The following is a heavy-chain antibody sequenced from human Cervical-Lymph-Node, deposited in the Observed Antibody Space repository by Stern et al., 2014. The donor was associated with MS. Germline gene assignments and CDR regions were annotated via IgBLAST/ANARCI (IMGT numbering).Heavy chain of an antibody. CDR2: IYPGDSDT. CDR3: ARHLGTAAIFGVATPFDP. J-gene: IGHJ5*02. V-gene: IGHV5-51*01. Sequence: VQLVESGAEVKKPGESLKISCKGSGYSFTNHWIGWVRQMPGKGLEWMGIIYPGDSDTKYSPTFQGQVTFSVDKAINTAYLQWSSLKASDTAMYYCARHLGTAAIFGVATPFDPWGQGTLVTVSS. D-gene: IGHD3-3*01. CDR1: GYSFTNHW.